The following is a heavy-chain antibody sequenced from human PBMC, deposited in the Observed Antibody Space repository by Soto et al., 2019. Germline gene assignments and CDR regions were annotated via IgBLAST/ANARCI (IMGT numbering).Heavy chain of an antibody. V-gene: IGHV1-46*01. CDR3: ARDRGRSNWFDP. D-gene: IGHD3-10*01. J-gene: IGHJ5*02. CDR1: GYSLTGYY. Sequence: ASVKVSCKASGYSLTGYYMHWVRRAPGQGLEWMGITNPRDGTTNYAQKFQGRVTITADESTSTAYMELSSLRSEDTAVYYCARDRGRSNWFDPWGQGTLVTVSS. CDR2: TNPRDGTT.